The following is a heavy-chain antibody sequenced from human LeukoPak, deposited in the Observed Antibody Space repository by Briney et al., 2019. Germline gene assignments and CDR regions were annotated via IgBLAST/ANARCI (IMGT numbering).Heavy chain of an antibody. CDR1: GYSLPTYW. Sequence: GESLRISGKGSGYSLPTYWIGWVRKLPGKGLGWMGSFFPGDSDTRYGPSFQGQVTISADKSISTAYLQWSSLKASDTAMYYCARQVPDNDYGYYYYFDYWGQGTLVTVSS. V-gene: IGHV5-51*01. J-gene: IGHJ4*02. CDR3: ARQVPDNDYGYYYYFDY. CDR2: FFPGDSDT. D-gene: IGHD4-17*01.